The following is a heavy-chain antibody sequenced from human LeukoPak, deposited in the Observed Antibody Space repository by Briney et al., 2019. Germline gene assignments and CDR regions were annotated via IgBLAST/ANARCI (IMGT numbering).Heavy chain of an antibody. J-gene: IGHJ6*02. CDR3: ARVKDTAMVVYYYYYYGMDV. D-gene: IGHD5-18*01. V-gene: IGHV1-8*02. CDR1: GGTFSSYA. CDR2: MNPNSGNT. Sequence: ASVKVSCKASGGTFSSYATSWVRQATGQGLEWMGWMNPNSGNTGYAQKFQGRVTMTRNTSISTAYMELSSLRSEDTAVYYCARVKDTAMVVYYYYYYGMDVWGQGTTVTVSS.